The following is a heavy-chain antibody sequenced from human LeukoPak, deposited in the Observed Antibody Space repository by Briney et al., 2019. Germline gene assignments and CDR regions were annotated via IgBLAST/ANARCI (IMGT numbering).Heavy chain of an antibody. CDR1: GFTFSSYA. Sequence: GGSLRLSCAASGFTFSSYAMSWVRQAPGKGLEWVSAISGSGGGTYYADSVKGRFTISRDNSKNTLYLQMNSLRAGDTAVYYCARVEYSSSPPFDYWGQGTLVTVSS. CDR3: ARVEYSSSPPFDY. J-gene: IGHJ4*02. D-gene: IGHD6-6*01. CDR2: ISGSGGGT. V-gene: IGHV3-23*01.